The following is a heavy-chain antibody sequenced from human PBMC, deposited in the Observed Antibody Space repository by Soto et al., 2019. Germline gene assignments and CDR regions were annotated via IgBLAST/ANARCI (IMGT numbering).Heavy chain of an antibody. CDR2: INGGNGNT. J-gene: IGHJ3*02. CDR1: GYTFTSYA. D-gene: IGHD7-27*01. CDR3: ARGANWVDI. Sequence: QVQIVQSGAEEKKPGASVKVSCKASGYTFTSYAMHWVRQAPGQRLEWMGWINGGNGNTKYSQKFEGRVTITRDTAASTAYMELSSLRSEDTAVYYCARGANWVDIWGQGTMVTVSS. V-gene: IGHV1-3*05.